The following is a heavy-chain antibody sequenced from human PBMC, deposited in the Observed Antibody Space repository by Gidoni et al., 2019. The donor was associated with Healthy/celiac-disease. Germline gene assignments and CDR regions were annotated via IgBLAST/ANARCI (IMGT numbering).Heavy chain of an antibody. V-gene: IGHV4-34*01. D-gene: IGHD6-6*01. J-gene: IGHJ4*02. CDR3: ARVRDSSSSIALDY. CDR2: INHSGST. CDR1: GGSFSGYY. Sequence: QVQLQPWGAGLLKPSETLSLTCSVYGGSFSGYYWSWIRQPPGKGLEWIGEINHSGSTNYNPSLKSRVTISVDTSKNQFSLKLSSVTAADTAVYYCARVRDSSSSIALDYWGQGTLVTVSS.